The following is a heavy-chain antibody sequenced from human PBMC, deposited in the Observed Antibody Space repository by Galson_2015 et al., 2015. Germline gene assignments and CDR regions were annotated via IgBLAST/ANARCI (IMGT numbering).Heavy chain of an antibody. D-gene: IGHD3-16*01. J-gene: IGHJ4*02. CDR3: AKDNDYVWGSYPDY. CDR1: GFTFSSYA. V-gene: IGHV3-23*01. CDR2: ISGSGGST. Sequence: SLRLSCAASGFTFSSYAMSWVRQAPGKGLEWVSAISGSGGSTYYADSVKGRFTISRDNSKNTLYLQMNSLRAEDTAVYYCAKDNDYVWGSYPDYWGQGTLVTVSS.